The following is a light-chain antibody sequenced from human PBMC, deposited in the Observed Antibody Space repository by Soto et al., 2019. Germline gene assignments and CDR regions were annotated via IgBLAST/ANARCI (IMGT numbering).Light chain of an antibody. CDR2: GAS. CDR1: QSVTSNY. J-gene: IGKJ2*01. V-gene: IGKV3-20*01. Sequence: EIVLTQSPGTLSLSPGERATLSCRASQSVTSNYLAWYQHKPGQAPRLLIYGASSRATGIPDRFSGSGAGTDFALTIIRLEPEDFAVYYCQQYGSSPRTFGQGTKLEIK. CDR3: QQYGSSPRT.